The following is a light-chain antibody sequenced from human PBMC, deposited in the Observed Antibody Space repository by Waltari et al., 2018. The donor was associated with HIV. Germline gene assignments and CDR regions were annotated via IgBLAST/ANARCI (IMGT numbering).Light chain of an antibody. V-gene: IGKV3-20*01. CDR3: QQYGTSPRA. Sequence: EIVLTQSPGTLSLSPGERATRSCRASQSVSSTLLAWFQQKPGQAPRVLIHGASKRATGIPDRFSGSGSGTDFTLTITRLEPEDSAVYYCQQYGTSPRAFGGGTKVEIK. J-gene: IGKJ4*01. CDR2: GAS. CDR1: QSVSSTL.